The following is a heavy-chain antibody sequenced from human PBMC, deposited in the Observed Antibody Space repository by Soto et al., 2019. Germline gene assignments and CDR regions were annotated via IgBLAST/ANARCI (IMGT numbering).Heavy chain of an antibody. CDR1: GRSISEINSY. Sequence: SETLSLTCSVSGRSISEINSYWGWIRQTPGEGLEWIGTIHHTGSTYYNPSLKSRVIISLDTSKNQFSLKLSSVTAADTALYYCARPEGGYGSGYSWFDPWGQGTRVTVSS. CDR2: IHHTGST. J-gene: IGHJ5*02. V-gene: IGHV4-39*01. CDR3: ARPEGGYGSGYSWFDP. D-gene: IGHD5-12*01.